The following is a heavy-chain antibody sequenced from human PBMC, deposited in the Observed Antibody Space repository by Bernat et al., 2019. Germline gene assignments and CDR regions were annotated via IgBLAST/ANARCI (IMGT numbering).Heavy chain of an antibody. CDR1: GFTFSSYG. CDR2: ISNDGRNK. J-gene: IGHJ4*02. V-gene: IGHV3-30*18. D-gene: IGHD6-13*01. Sequence: QVQLVESGGGVVQPGRSLRLSCAASGFTFSSYGMHWVRQAPGKRLEWVAVISNDGRNKYYADSVKDRLTISRDNSQNTLYLQMNSLRVEDTAVYYCAKERDSSNWYGGGFDYWGQGTLVTVSS. CDR3: AKERDSSNWYGGGFDY.